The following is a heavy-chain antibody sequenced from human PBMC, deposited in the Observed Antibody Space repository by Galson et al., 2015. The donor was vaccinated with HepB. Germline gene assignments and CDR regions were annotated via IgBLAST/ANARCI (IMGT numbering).Heavy chain of an antibody. Sequence: SLRLSCAASGFTFSSYGMHWVRQAPGKGLEWVAVISYDGSNKYYADSVKGRFTISRDNSKNTLYLQMNSLRAEDTAVYYCAKYDCSSTSCYPDYYYYMDVWGKGTTVTVSS. CDR1: GFTFSSYG. CDR2: ISYDGSNK. CDR3: AKYDCSSTSCYPDYYYYMDV. J-gene: IGHJ6*03. V-gene: IGHV3-30*18. D-gene: IGHD2-2*01.